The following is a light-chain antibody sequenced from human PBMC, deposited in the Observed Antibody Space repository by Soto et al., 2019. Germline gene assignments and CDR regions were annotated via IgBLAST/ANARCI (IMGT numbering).Light chain of an antibody. Sequence: PGERATLSCRASQSVSSNFLAWYQQKPGQAPRLLIYDASNRATGIPDRFSGSGSGTDFTLTISRLEPEDFAVYYCQQYGSSPRTFGQGTKVEIK. CDR3: QQYGSSPRT. CDR1: QSVSSNF. V-gene: IGKV3-20*01. CDR2: DAS. J-gene: IGKJ1*01.